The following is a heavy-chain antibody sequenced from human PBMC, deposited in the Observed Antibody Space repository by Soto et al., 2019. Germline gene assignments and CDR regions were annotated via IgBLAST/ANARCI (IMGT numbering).Heavy chain of an antibody. Sequence: EVQLVESGGGLVKPGGSLRLSCAASGFTFSNAWMNWVRQAPGKGLEWVGRIKSKTDGGTTDYAAPVKGRFTISRDDSNSTLYLQMNSLKTEDTAVYYCTTDPGIDDSSGYYSSSDYWGQGTLVTVSS. J-gene: IGHJ4*02. CDR3: TTDPGIDDSSGYYSSSDY. CDR2: IKSKTDGGTT. CDR1: GFTFSNAW. V-gene: IGHV3-15*07. D-gene: IGHD3-22*01.